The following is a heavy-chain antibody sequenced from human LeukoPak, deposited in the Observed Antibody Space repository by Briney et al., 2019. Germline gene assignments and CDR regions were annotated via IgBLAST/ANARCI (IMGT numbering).Heavy chain of an antibody. D-gene: IGHD6-13*01. V-gene: IGHV3-48*04. CDR2: ISSDSRST. CDR3: VSRSITWYRMANWFDP. J-gene: IGHJ5*02. Sequence: GGSLRLSCAASGFTFSDYSMNWVRQAPGKGLEWVSYISSDSRSTYYADSVKGRFTISRDNAKNSLYLQMNSLRAEDTAVYYCVSRSITWYRMANWFDPWGQGTLVIVSS. CDR1: GFTFSDYS.